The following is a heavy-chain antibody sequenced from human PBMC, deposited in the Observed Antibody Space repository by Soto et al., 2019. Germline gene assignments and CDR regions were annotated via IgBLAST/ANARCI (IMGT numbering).Heavy chain of an antibody. J-gene: IGHJ4*02. CDR3: ARGPLDYPIPDFDY. CDR1: GYTFTSYG. CDR2: ISTFNSHT. D-gene: IGHD2-8*01. V-gene: IGHV1-18*01. Sequence: QVQLLQSGAEVKKPGASVKVSCKASGYTFTSYGISWVRQAPGQGLEWMGWISTFNSHTDYAQKVQGRVAMTTDRSTGTAYMELRSLISDDTAVYYCARGPLDYPIPDFDYWGQGTLVTVSS.